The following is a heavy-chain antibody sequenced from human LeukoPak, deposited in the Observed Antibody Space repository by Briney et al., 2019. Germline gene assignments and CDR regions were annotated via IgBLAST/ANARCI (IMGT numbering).Heavy chain of an antibody. V-gene: IGHV3-23*01. CDR3: AKEDSSGWYTLGTHYMDV. CDR1: RFTFSSYA. J-gene: IGHJ6*03. CDR2: ISGSGGST. D-gene: IGHD6-19*01. Sequence: ESGGSLRLSCAASRFTFSSYAMSWVRQAPGKGLEWVSAISGSGGSTYYADSVKGRFTISRDNSKNTLYPQVNSLRAEDTAVYYCAKEDSSGWYTLGTHYMDVWGKGTTVTISS.